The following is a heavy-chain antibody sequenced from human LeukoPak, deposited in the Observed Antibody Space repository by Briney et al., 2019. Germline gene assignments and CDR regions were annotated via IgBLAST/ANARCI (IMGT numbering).Heavy chain of an antibody. J-gene: IGHJ4*02. CDR2: ISSSSSII. V-gene: IGHV3-48*01. CDR3: AKVGSSRPIQLDY. D-gene: IGHD6-13*01. Sequence: GGSLRLSCAASGFTFSSYSMNWVRQAPGKGLEWGSYISSSSSIIYYADSVKGRFTISRDNSKNTLYLQMNSLRAEDTAVYYCAKVGSSRPIQLDYWGQGTLVTVSS. CDR1: GFTFSSYS.